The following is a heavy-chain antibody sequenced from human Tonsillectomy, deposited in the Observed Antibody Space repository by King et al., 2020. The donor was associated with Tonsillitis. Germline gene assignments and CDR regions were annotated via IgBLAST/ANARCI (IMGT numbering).Heavy chain of an antibody. D-gene: IGHD6-13*01. CDR3: AKDGSSSWPFDY. V-gene: IGHV3-30*18. J-gene: IGHJ4*02. Sequence: QLVESGGGVVQPGRSLRLSCAASGFTFSSYGMHWVRQAPGKGLEWVAVISYDGSNKYYADSVKGRFTISRDNSKNTLYLQMNSLRAEDTAVYYCAKDGSSSWPFDYWGQGTLVTVSS. CDR1: GFTFSSYG. CDR2: ISYDGSNK.